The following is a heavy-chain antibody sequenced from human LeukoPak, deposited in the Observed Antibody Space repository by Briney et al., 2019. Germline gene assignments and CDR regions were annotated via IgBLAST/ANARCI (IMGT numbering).Heavy chain of an antibody. Sequence: ASVKVSCKASGYIFTAYGISWVRQAPGQGLEWMGGIPAYNSDTNYARSLQGRVTMPTDTSTSSVYMELRSLRSDDPAVYYCARGHCSGGRCYPTPPDYWGQGTLVTVSS. D-gene: IGHD2-15*01. CDR2: IPAYNSDT. CDR3: ARGHCSGGRCYPTPPDY. J-gene: IGHJ4*02. V-gene: IGHV1-18*01. CDR1: GYIFTAYG.